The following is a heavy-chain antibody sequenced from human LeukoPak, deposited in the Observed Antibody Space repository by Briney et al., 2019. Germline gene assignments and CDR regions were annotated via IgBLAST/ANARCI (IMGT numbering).Heavy chain of an antibody. CDR1: GFTLSDYS. CDR3: SRRFDC. J-gene: IGHJ4*02. Sequence: GESLRLSCAASGFTLSDYSMNWVRQAPGKGLEWVSYIDGSGDTIYYAVSVKGRFTISRDNAKNSLDLQMNSLRDEDTAVYYCSRRFDCWGQGTLVTVSS. CDR2: IDGSGDTI. V-gene: IGHV3-48*02.